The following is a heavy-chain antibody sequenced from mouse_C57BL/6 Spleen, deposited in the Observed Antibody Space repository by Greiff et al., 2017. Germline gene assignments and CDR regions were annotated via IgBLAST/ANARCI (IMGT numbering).Heavy chain of an antibody. V-gene: IGHV1-81*01. Sequence: VQLQQSGAELARPGASVKLSCKASGYTFTSYGISWVKQRTGQGLEWIGEIYPRSGNTYYNEKFKGNATLTADKSSSTAYMELRSLTAEDSAVYFCARWVSNYVWFAYWGQGTLGTVSA. D-gene: IGHD2-5*01. CDR3: ARWVSNYVWFAY. CDR1: GYTFTSYG. CDR2: IYPRSGNT. J-gene: IGHJ3*01.